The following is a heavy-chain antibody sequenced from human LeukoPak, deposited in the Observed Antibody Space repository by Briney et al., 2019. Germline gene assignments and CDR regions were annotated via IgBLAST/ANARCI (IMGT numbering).Heavy chain of an antibody. J-gene: IGHJ5*02. CDR2: INHSGST. V-gene: IGHV4-34*01. D-gene: IGHD3-9*01. CDR3: AGGLPPLYDILTGYYARHNWFDP. Sequence: SETLSLTCAVYGGSFSGYYWSWIRQPPGKGLEWIGEINHSGSTNYNPSLKSRVTISVDTSKNQFSLKLSSVTAADTAVYYCAGGLPPLYDILTGYYARHNWFDPWGQGTLVTVSS. CDR1: GGSFSGYY.